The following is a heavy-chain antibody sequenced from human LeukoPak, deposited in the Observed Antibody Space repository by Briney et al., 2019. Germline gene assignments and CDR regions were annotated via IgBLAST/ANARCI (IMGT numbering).Heavy chain of an antibody. V-gene: IGHV3-21*01. CDR2: FSSEENHI. CDR1: GFTFSAYG. J-gene: IGHJ4*02. CDR3: ARGNGEEDFGGFLDY. D-gene: IGHD4-23*01. Sequence: GGSLRLSCAASGFTFSAYGMNWLRQAPGKGLEGVSSFSSEENHIVYSDSVKGRFTISRDSANNSVYLQMNSLRVEDTAIYVCARGNGEEDFGGFLDYWGQGILVTVSS.